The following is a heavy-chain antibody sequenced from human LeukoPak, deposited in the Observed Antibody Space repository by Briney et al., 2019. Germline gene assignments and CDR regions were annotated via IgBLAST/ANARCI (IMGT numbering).Heavy chain of an antibody. CDR1: GGSIGSSIYY. V-gene: IGHV4-39*01. J-gene: IGHJ4*02. Sequence: SETLSLTRTVSGGSIGSSIYYWGGIRDPPGGGVEWIGNIYYTASTYYNFSFKSRVTISVDTSKNQFSLKVNSVTAADTAVYYCVRRSIASAGMMDYWGQGTLVTASS. D-gene: IGHD6-13*01. CDR2: IYYTAST. CDR3: VRRSIASAGMMDY.